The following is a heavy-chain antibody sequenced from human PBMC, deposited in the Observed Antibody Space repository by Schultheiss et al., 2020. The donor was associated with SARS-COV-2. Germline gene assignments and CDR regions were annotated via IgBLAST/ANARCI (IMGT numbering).Heavy chain of an antibody. Sequence: SETLSLTCAVYGGSFSGYYWSWIRQPPGKGLEWIGEINHSGSTNYNPSLKSRVTISVDTSKNQFSLKLSSVTAADTAVYYCARGTTGDRVDYWGQGTLVTVAS. V-gene: IGHV4-34*01. CDR2: INHSGST. CDR1: GGSFSGYY. J-gene: IGHJ4*02. CDR3: ARGTTGDRVDY. D-gene: IGHD7-27*01.